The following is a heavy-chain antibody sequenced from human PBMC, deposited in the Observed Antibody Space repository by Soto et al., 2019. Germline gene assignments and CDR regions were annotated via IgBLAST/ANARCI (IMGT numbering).Heavy chain of an antibody. CDR3: ARGGILYYDSSGCYYATY. V-gene: IGHV1-3*01. CDR2: INAGNGNT. D-gene: IGHD3-22*01. J-gene: IGHJ4*02. CDR1: GYTFTSYA. Sequence: ASVKVSCKASGYTFTSYAMHWVRQAPVQMLEWMGCINAGNGNTKYSQKFQGRVTITRDTSASTAYMELSSLRSEDTAVYYCARGGILYYDSSGCYYATYWGQGTLVTVSS.